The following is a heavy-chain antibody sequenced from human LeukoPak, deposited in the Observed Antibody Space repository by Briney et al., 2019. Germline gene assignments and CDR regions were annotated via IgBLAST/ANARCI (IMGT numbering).Heavy chain of an antibody. CDR2: INHSGST. J-gene: IGHJ5*02. CDR1: GGSFSGYY. V-gene: IGHV4-34*01. CDR3: ASKSDCSSTSCYRESSSWFDP. D-gene: IGHD2-2*01. Sequence: SETLSLTCAVYGGSFSGYYWSWIRQPPGKGLEWIGEINHSGSTNYNPSLKSRVTISVDTSKNQFSLKLSSVTAADTAVYYCASKSDCSSTSCYRESSSWFDPWGQGTLVTVSS.